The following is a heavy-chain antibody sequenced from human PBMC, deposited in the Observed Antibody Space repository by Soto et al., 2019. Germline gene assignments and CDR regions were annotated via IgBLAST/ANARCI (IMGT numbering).Heavy chain of an antibody. CDR1: GLNIYIYA. V-gene: IGHV3-23*01. CDR3: ARESPRSVMKDLEY. CDR2: SGGGGCET. D-gene: IGHD3-16*01. Sequence: SLRLSCAASGLNIYIYAMKWVRHDQGKGLERDALSGGGGCETSYADSVKGRFTISRDNPKNTVYLQMNSLRAADTAVYCCARESPRSVMKDLEYWGQGTLVAVSS. J-gene: IGHJ4*02.